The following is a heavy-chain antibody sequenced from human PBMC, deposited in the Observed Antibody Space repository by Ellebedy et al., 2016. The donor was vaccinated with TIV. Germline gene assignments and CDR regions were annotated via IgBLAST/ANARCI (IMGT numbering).Heavy chain of an antibody. Sequence: SETLSLXCTVSGGSISSYYWSWIRQPPGKGLEWIGEINHSGSTNYNPSLKSRVTISVDTSKNQFSLKLSSVTAADTAVYYCARKRGIAAQHGWFNPWGQGTLVTVSS. CDR1: GGSISSYY. CDR3: ARKRGIAAQHGWFNP. CDR2: INHSGST. J-gene: IGHJ5*02. V-gene: IGHV4-34*01. D-gene: IGHD6-13*01.